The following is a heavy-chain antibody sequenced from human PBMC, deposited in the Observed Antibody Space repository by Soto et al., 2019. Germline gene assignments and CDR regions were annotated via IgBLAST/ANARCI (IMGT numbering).Heavy chain of an antibody. D-gene: IGHD2-2*01. CDR1: GFTFSSYG. CDR2: ISYDGSNK. J-gene: IGHJ6*02. V-gene: IGHV3-30*18. Sequence: GGSLRLSCAASGFTFSSYGMHWVRQAPGKGLEWVAVISYDGSNKYYADSVKGRFTISRDNSKNTLYLQMNSLRAEDTAVYYCAKDGEEYQPLLYYGMDVWGQGTTVTVSS. CDR3: AKDGEEYQPLLYYGMDV.